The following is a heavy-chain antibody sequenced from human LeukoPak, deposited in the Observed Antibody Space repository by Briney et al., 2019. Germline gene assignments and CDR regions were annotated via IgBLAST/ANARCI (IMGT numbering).Heavy chain of an antibody. CDR2: IYHSGST. CDR1: GGSISSGGYY. CDR3: ARDSDSSGYYFPDY. J-gene: IGHJ4*02. Sequence: SETLSLTCTVSGGSISSGGYYWSWIRQPPGKGLEWIGYIYHSGSTYYNPSLKSRVTISVDRSKNQFSLKLSSVTAADTAVYYCARDSDSSGYYFPDYWGQGTLVTVSS. V-gene: IGHV4-30-2*01. D-gene: IGHD3-22*01.